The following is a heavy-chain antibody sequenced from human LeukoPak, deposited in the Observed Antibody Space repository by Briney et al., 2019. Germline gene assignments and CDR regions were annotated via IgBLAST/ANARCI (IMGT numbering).Heavy chain of an antibody. V-gene: IGHV4-34*01. D-gene: IGHD3-10*01. Sequence: PSETLSLTCAVYGGSFSGYYWSWIRQPPGKGLEWIREINHSGSTNYNPSLKSRVTISVDTSKNQFSLKLSSVTAADTAVYYCARLSLGYYGSGKVNPWGQGTLVTVSS. CDR2: INHSGST. CDR3: ARLSLGYYGSGKVNP. CDR1: GGSFSGYY. J-gene: IGHJ5*02.